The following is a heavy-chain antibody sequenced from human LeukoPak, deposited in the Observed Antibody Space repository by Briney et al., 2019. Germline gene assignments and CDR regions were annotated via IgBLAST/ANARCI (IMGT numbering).Heavy chain of an antibody. CDR1: GFTFDDYT. CDR2: ISWDSGST. J-gene: IGHJ4*02. D-gene: IGHD2-2*01. Sequence: GGSLRLSCAASGFTFDDYTMHWVRQAPGQGLEWVSLISWDSGSTYYADSVKGRFTISRDNSKNSLYLQMNSLRTEDTALYYCAKEGRDIGYCSSTSCYYFDYWGQGTLVTVSS. CDR3: AKEGRDIGYCSSTSCYYFDY. V-gene: IGHV3-43*01.